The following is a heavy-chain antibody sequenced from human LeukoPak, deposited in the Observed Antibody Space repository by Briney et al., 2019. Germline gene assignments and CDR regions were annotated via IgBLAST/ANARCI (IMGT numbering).Heavy chain of an antibody. CDR2: IKQDGNEK. Sequence: GGSLRLSCAASGFRFNTFWMSWVRQAPGKGLEWVANIKQDGNEKYYADSVKGRFTIFRDNGKNSLDLQMNSLRADDTAFYYCARDTLGEGEDANYAVYYFDYWGQGTVVTVSS. CDR1: GFRFNTFW. D-gene: IGHD4/OR15-4a*01. CDR3: ARDTLGEGEDANYAVYYFDY. V-gene: IGHV3-7*01. J-gene: IGHJ4*02.